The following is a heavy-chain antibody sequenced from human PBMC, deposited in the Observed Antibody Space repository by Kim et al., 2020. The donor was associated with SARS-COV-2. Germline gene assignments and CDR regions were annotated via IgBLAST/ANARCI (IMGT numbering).Heavy chain of an antibody. Sequence: ADSVKGLFTISRDNAKNSLYLQMNSMRAEDTAVYYCARSFLNYYYYGMDDWGQGTTITVSS. J-gene: IGHJ6*02. V-gene: IGHV3-11*04. CDR3: ARSFLNYYYYGMDD.